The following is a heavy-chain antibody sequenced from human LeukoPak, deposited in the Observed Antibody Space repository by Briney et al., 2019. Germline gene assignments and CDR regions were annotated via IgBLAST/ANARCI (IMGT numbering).Heavy chain of an antibody. D-gene: IGHD3-10*01. CDR3: ARERGPFTAFDY. CDR1: GFTFSSYG. CDR2: IWSDGNNK. Sequence: GGSLRLSCAASGFTFSSYGVHWVRQAPGKGLEWVAVIWSDGNNKYYADSVKGRFTISRDNSRNTLDLVLSSLRAEDTAVYYCARERGPFTAFDYWGQGTLVTVSS. V-gene: IGHV3-33*01. J-gene: IGHJ4*02.